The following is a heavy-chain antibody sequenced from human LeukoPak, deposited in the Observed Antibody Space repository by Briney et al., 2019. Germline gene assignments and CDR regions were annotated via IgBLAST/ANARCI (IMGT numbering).Heavy chain of an antibody. Sequence: GGSLRLSCAASGFTFSSYAMGWVRQAPGKGLEWVSAISGSGGSTYYADSVKGRFTISRDNSKNTLYLQMNSLRAEDTAVYYCAKDHVATIYLFDYWGQGTLVTVSS. CDR1: GFTFSSYA. CDR3: AKDHVATIYLFDY. V-gene: IGHV3-23*01. J-gene: IGHJ4*02. CDR2: ISGSGGST. D-gene: IGHD5-12*01.